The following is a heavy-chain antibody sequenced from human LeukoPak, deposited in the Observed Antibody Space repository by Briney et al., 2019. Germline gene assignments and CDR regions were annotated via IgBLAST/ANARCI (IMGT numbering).Heavy chain of an antibody. CDR1: GFTFSSYW. V-gene: IGHV3-7*01. CDR2: IKQDGSEK. J-gene: IGHJ3*02. CDR3: ARSGSKNSSSWYDAFDI. D-gene: IGHD6-13*01. Sequence: GGSLRLSCAASGFTFSSYWMSWVRQAPGKGLEWVANIKQDGSEKYYVDSVKGRFTISRDNAKNSLYLQMNSLRAEDTAVYYCARSGSKNSSSWYDAFDIWGQGTMVTVSS.